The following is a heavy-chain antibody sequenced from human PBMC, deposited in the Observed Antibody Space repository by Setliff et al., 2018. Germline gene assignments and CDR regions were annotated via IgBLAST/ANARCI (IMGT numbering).Heavy chain of an antibody. CDR1: GYSISSGYY. CDR3: ARGRGISMIVVVTHDAFDI. J-gene: IGHJ3*02. V-gene: IGHV4-38-2*01. Sequence: ASETLSLTCAVSGYSISSGYYWSWIRQPPGKGLEWIGEINHSGSTNYNPSLKSRVTISVDTSKNQFSLKLSSVTAADTAVYYCARGRGISMIVVVTHDAFDIWGQGTMVTVSS. D-gene: IGHD3-22*01. CDR2: INHSGST.